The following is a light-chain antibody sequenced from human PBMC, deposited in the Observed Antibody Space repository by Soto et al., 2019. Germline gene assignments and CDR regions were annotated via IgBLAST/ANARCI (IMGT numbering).Light chain of an antibody. Sequence: IPVTHAPASLSMSLSYLRTITCQASQDIKNYLNWYQQKSGKAPKLLIYDASDLETGVPSRFSGSGSGTDFTFTINSLQPEDIATYYCQQAEIRTLPFGGGTKVDIK. CDR1: QDIKNY. CDR2: DAS. V-gene: IGKV1-33*01. J-gene: IGKJ4*01. CDR3: QQAEIRTLP.